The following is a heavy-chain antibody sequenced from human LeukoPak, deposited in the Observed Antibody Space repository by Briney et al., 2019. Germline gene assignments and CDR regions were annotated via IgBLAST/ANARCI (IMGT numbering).Heavy chain of an antibody. D-gene: IGHD3-3*01. CDR2: MSTTGSTI. Sequence: GGSLRLSCAASGFTFSSFEMNWVRQAPGKGLEWVSFMSTTGSTISYADSVKGRFTMSRDNAKNSLFLIMNSLRAEDTAVYYCARDGFFGGIDYWGQGTLVTVSS. V-gene: IGHV3-48*03. J-gene: IGHJ4*02. CDR1: GFTFSSFE. CDR3: ARDGFFGGIDY.